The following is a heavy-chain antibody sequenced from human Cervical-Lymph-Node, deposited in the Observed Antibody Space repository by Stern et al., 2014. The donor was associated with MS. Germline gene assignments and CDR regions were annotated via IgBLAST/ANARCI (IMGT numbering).Heavy chain of an antibody. J-gene: IGHJ4*02. D-gene: IGHD5-18*01. CDR2: INPGEYDT. V-gene: IGHV5-51*01. Sequence: VQLVQSGAEVKKSGESLKISCKGSGYTFASQWIASVRQKPGKVLEWMGSINPGEYDTIYSPSFQGQVTISADKFITTAYLQWDSLKASDTAMYFCARIQLWPTYYFDYWGQGTLVTVSS. CDR1: GYTFASQW. CDR3: ARIQLWPTYYFDY.